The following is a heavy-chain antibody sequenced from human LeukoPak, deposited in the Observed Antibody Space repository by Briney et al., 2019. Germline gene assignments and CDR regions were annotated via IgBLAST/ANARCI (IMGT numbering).Heavy chain of an antibody. CDR3: ARGASGSYHNPPSSY. Sequence: ASVKVSCKASGYTFTSYYMHWVRQAPGQGLEWMGKINPSGGSTSYAQNFQGRVTMTWDMSTSTVYMELSSLRSEDTAVYYCARGASGSYHNPPSSYWGQGTLVTVSS. CDR1: GYTFTSYY. J-gene: IGHJ4*02. D-gene: IGHD1-26*01. V-gene: IGHV1-46*01. CDR2: INPSGGST.